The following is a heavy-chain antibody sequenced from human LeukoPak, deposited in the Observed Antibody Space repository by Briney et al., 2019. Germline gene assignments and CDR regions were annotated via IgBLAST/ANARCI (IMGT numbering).Heavy chain of an antibody. CDR2: IIPIFGTA. CDR1: GGTFSSYA. CDR3: AREKSSGIAAAGVDY. D-gene: IGHD6-13*01. V-gene: IGHV1-69*01. Sequence: SVKVSCKASGGTFSSYAISWVRQAPGQGLEWMGGIIPIFGTANYAQKLQGRVTITADESTSTAYMELSSLRSEHTAVYYCAREKSSGIAAAGVDYWGQGTLVTVSS. J-gene: IGHJ4*02.